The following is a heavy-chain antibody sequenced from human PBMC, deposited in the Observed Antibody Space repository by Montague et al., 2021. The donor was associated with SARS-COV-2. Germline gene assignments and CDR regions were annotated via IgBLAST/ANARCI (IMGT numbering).Heavy chain of an antibody. CDR2: IYYSGST. CDR1: GGSISSSSYY. Sequence: SETLSLTCTVSGGSISSSSYYWGWIRQPPGKGLEWIGCIYYSGSTYYNLSLKSRVTISVDTSKNQLSLKLSSVTAADTAVYYCARNQGYNSNYYYYYGMDVWGQGTTVTVSS. V-gene: IGHV4-39*07. CDR3: ARNQGYNSNYYYYYGMDV. D-gene: IGHD1-20*01. J-gene: IGHJ6*02.